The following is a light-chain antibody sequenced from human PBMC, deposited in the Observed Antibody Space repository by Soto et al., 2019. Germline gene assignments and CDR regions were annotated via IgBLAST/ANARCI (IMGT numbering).Light chain of an antibody. CDR2: GAS. CDR3: QHYNNWPLT. V-gene: IGKV3-15*01. J-gene: IGKJ4*01. Sequence: EIVMTQSPATLSVSPGERATLSCRAGQSVSSSYLAWYQQKPGQAPRLLIYGASSRATGIPARFSGAGSGTEFTLTISSLQSEDFAIYYCQHYNNWPLTFGGGTKVAIK. CDR1: QSVSSSY.